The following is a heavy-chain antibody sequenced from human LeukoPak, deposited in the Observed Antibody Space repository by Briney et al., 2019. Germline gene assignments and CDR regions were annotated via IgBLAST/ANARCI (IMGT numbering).Heavy chain of an antibody. Sequence: ASVKVSCKASGYTFTSYDINWVRQATGQGLEWMGWMNPNSGNTGYAQKFQGRVTITRNTSISTAYMELSSLRSEDTAVYYCARVGRHCSSTSCYRDAFDIWGQGTMVTVSS. CDR1: GYTFTSYD. CDR3: ARVGRHCSSTSCYRDAFDI. V-gene: IGHV1-8*03. D-gene: IGHD2-2*02. CDR2: MNPNSGNT. J-gene: IGHJ3*02.